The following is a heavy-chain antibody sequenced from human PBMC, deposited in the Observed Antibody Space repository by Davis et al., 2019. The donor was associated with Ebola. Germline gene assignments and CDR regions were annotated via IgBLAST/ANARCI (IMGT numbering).Heavy chain of an antibody. CDR2: IYYSGST. CDR1: GGSISSGAYY. CDR3: ASHDPVYAMNH. V-gene: IGHV4-61*08. J-gene: IGHJ5*02. D-gene: IGHD2-8*01. Sequence: SETLSLTCTVSGGSISSGAYYWSWIRRPPGKGLEWVGFIYYSGSTTYNPSLKSRVTISVDTSKNQFSLRLNSVTAADTAVYYCASHDPVYAMNHWGQGTQVTVSS.